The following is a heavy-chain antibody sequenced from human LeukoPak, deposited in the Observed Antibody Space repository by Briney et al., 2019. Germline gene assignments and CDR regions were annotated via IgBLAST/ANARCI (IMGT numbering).Heavy chain of an antibody. CDR2: ISGNGNT. Sequence: PGGSLRLSCSTSQFNFNKFGMTWVRQAPGKGLEWVSSISGNGNTQYADSVRGRFAISRGNSKNSLYLQMNSLRAEDTAFYYCAKASRRDYYYGLDVWGQGTTVTVSS. CDR1: QFNFNKFG. J-gene: IGHJ6*02. CDR3: AKASRRDYYYGLDV. V-gene: IGHV3-23*01.